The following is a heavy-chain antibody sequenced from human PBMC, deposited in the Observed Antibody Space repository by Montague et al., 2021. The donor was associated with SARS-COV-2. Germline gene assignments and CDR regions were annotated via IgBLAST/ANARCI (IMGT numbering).Heavy chain of an antibody. V-gene: IGHV4-34*01. Sequence: SETLSLTCAVYGGSFSGYYWSWIRQPPGKGLEWIGEINHSGSTNYNPSLKSRVTISVDTSKNQFSLKLNSVTAADTAVYYCARARYSFSLTRGSTWFDPWGQGTLVTVSS. CDR3: ARARYSFSLTRGSTWFDP. J-gene: IGHJ5*02. CDR2: INHSGST. D-gene: IGHD3-9*01. CDR1: GGSFSGYY.